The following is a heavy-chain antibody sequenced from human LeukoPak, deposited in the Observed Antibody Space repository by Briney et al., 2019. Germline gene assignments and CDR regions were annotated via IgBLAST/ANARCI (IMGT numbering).Heavy chain of an antibody. Sequence: GGSLRLSCAASGFTFSSYSMNWVRQAPGKGLEWVSYISSSSSTIYYADSVKGRFTISRDNAKNSLYLQMNSLRAEDTAVYYCVKMARLADNWGQGTLVTVSS. CDR2: ISSSSSTI. CDR1: GFTFSSYS. V-gene: IGHV3-48*01. D-gene: IGHD6-6*01. J-gene: IGHJ4*02. CDR3: VKMARLADN.